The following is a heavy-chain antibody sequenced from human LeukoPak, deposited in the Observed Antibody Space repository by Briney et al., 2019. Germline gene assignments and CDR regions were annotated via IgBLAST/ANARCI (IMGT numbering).Heavy chain of an antibody. Sequence: GGSLRLSCAASGFTFSNYAMYWVRQAPGKGLEWVASIWYDGSNKYYADSVKGRFTISRDNSENTVYLQMSSLRAEDTAVYYCARAGRGLAASDWGQGTLVTVSS. D-gene: IGHD3/OR15-3a*01. CDR1: GFTFSNYA. CDR3: ARAGRGLAASD. CDR2: IWYDGSNK. V-gene: IGHV3-33*07. J-gene: IGHJ4*02.